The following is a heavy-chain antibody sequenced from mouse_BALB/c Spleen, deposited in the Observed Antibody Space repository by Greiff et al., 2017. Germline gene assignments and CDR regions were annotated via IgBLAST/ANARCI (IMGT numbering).Heavy chain of an antibody. CDR1: GFTFSSFG. V-gene: IGHV5-17*02. Sequence: EVKLMESGGGLVQPGGSRKLSCAASGFTFSSFGMHWVRQAPEKGLEWVAYISSGSSTIYYADTVKGRFTISRDNPKNTLFLQMTSLRSEDTAMYYCARNGNYPPYYFVYWGQGTTLTVSS. CDR2: ISSGSSTI. D-gene: IGHD2-1*01. J-gene: IGHJ2*01. CDR3: ARNGNYPPYYFVY.